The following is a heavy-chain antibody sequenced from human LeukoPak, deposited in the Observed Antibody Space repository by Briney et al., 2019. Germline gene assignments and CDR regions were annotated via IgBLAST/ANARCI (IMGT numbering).Heavy chain of an antibody. CDR3: ARDAKYYYGSRTYFFFEY. V-gene: IGHV4-61*02. Sequence: SETLSLTCTVSRGSISSGNYYWSWIRQPAGKGLEWIGRFHTRGSTNYNPSLKSRVIISVDTSKNQFSLKLNSVTAADTAVYYCARDAKYYYGSRTYFFFEYWGQGTPLTVSS. CDR2: FHTRGST. CDR1: RGSISSGNYY. J-gene: IGHJ4*02. D-gene: IGHD3-10*01.